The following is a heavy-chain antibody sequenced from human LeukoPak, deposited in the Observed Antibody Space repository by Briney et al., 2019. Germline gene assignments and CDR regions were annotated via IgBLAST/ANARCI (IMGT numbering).Heavy chain of an antibody. D-gene: IGHD2-21*02. Sequence: GESLKISCKGSGYSFTSYWIGWVRQMPGKGLEWMGIIYPGDSDTRYSPSFQGQVTISADKSISTAYLQWSSLKASDTAMYYCARMGSILFPRAYCGGDCYSAPNYYFDYWGQGTLVTVSS. CDR2: IYPGDSDT. J-gene: IGHJ4*02. CDR1: GYSFTSYW. V-gene: IGHV5-51*01. CDR3: ARMGSILFPRAYCGGDCYSAPNYYFDY.